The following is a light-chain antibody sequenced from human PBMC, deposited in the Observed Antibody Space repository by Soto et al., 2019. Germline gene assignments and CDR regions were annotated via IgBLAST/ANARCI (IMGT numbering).Light chain of an antibody. V-gene: IGKV1-27*01. CDR3: QKYNSAPLT. CDR2: AAS. J-gene: IGKJ4*01. Sequence: DIQMTQSPSSLSSSVGDRVTITCRASQAISDYLAWYQQKPGKVPKLLIYAASTLQSGVPSRFSGSGSGTDFTLTIISLQPQDDATYYYQKYNSAPLTFGGGTKVEIK. CDR1: QAISDY.